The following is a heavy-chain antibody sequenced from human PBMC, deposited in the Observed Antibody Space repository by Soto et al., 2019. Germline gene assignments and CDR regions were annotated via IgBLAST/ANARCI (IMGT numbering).Heavy chain of an antibody. J-gene: IGHJ6*02. CDR1: GGANSSYY. CDR3: ARVAFSYFGMDV. D-gene: IGHD3-3*02. CDR2: VFSSGST. Sequence: QVQLQESGPGLVKPSETLSLTCSVPGGANSSYYWSWVRQPAGKGLEWIGRVFSSGSTNYNASLKSRVSMSIDTSKNEVSLTLRSVTAADTAVYYCARVAFSYFGMDVWGPGTTVTVSS. V-gene: IGHV4-4*07.